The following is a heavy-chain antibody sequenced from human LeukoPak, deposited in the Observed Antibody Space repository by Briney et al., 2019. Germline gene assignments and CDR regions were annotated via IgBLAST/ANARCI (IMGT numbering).Heavy chain of an antibody. CDR1: GGSISSSSYY. J-gene: IGHJ3*02. CDR3: ARSTIFGVLNHPDAFDI. V-gene: IGHV4-39*01. CDR2: IYYSGST. Sequence: NPSETLSLTCTVSGGSISSSSYYWGWIRQPPGKGLEWIGSIYYSGSTYYNPSLKSRVTISVDTSKNQFSLKLSSVTAADTAVYYCARSTIFGVLNHPDAFDIWGQGTMVTVSS. D-gene: IGHD3-3*01.